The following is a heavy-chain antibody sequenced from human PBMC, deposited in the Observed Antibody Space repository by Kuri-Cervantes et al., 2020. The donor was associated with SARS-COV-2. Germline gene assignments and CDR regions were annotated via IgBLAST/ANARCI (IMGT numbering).Heavy chain of an antibody. CDR2: ISYDGNNK. J-gene: IGHJ4*02. CDR3: ARDIVTVDYDFWSGYYGPSYFDY. CDR1: GFTFSHFA. D-gene: IGHD3-3*01. Sequence: GESLKISCAASGFTFSHFALFWVRQAPGKGLEWVAVISYDGNNKYYSDSVKGRFTISRDNAKNTLYLQMNSLRAEDTAVYYCARDIVTVDYDFWSGYYGPSYFDYWGQGTLVTVSS. V-gene: IGHV3-30*03.